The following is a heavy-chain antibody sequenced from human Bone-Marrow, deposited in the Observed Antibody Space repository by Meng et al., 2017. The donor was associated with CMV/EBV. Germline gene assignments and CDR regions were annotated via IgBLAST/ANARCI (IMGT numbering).Heavy chain of an antibody. V-gene: IGHV3-23*01. J-gene: IGHJ4*02. CDR3: AKGRTTFIRFDVDL. CDR2: ISDSGGNT. Sequence: ASGFIFSNYAMTWVRQATGKGLEWVSVISDSGGNTFYADSVKGRFTVSRDNSKNTLYLQMNSLRAEDTAVYYCAKGRTTFIRFDVDLWGQGTLVTVSS. D-gene: IGHD1-7*01. CDR1: GFIFSNYA.